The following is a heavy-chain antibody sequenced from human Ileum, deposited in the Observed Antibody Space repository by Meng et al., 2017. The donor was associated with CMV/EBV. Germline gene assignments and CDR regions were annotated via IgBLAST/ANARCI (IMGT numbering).Heavy chain of an antibody. V-gene: IGHV1-2*02. J-gene: IGHJ3*02. CDR1: GYSFAAHY. Sequence: ASVKVSCKTSGYSFAAHYIHWVRKAPGQGLEWMGLIHPTTGAADYAQKFSDRVTMTRDMSITTFYMELRRLTSDDTAVYYCVRDMDASQGSAFDIWGQGTMVTVSS. CDR2: IHPTTGAA. D-gene: IGHD2-2*03. CDR3: VRDMDASQGSAFDI.